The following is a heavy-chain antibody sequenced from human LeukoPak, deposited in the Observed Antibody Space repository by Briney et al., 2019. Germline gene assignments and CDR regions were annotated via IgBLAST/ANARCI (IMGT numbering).Heavy chain of an antibody. J-gene: IGHJ4*02. D-gene: IGHD5-18*01. CDR3: ASSLWLRHFDY. Sequence: PSETLSLTCTVSGGSIGSSSYYWGWIRQPPGKGLEWIGSIYYSGSTYYNPSLKSRVTISVDTSKNQFSLKLSSVTAADTAVYYCASSLWLRHFDYWGQGTLVTVSS. V-gene: IGHV4-39*01. CDR2: IYYSGST. CDR1: GGSIGSSSYY.